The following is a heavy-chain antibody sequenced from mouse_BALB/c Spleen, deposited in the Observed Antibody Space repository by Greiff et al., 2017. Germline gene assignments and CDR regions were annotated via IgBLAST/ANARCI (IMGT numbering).Heavy chain of an antibody. CDR3: AIYDYDVDY. Sequence: VQLQQSGAELVRPGTSVKVSCKASGYAFTNYLIEWAKQRPGQGLEWIGVINPGSGGTNYNEKFKGKATLTADKSSSTAYMQLSSLTSDDSAVYFCAIYDYDVDYWGQGTTLTVSS. D-gene: IGHD2-4*01. J-gene: IGHJ2*01. CDR1: GYAFTNYL. CDR2: INPGSGGT. V-gene: IGHV1-54*03.